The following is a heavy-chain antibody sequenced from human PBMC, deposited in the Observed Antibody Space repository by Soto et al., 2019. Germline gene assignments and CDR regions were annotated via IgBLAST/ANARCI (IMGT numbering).Heavy chain of an antibody. V-gene: IGHV3-23*01. CDR1: GFTFGNYV. CDR2: IASSGVPT. J-gene: IGHJ4*02. D-gene: IGHD3-10*01. CDR3: AKAVELNTYIGTLKLLDY. Sequence: PRLSCAASGFTFGNYVMNWVRQAPGKGLEWVSTIASSGVPTYYADSVKGRFTISRDNSKNTLYLQMNSLRDEDTAVYFCAKAVELNTYIGTLKLLDYWGQGTQVTVSS.